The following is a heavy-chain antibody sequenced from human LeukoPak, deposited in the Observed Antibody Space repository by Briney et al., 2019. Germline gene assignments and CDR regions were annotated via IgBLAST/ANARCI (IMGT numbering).Heavy chain of an antibody. J-gene: IGHJ4*02. V-gene: IGHV3-30-3*01. Sequence: GGSLRLSCAASGVTFRSYAMSWVRQAPGKGLEWVAVVSYDGTKISYADSVKGRFTMSRDISKNTLYLQMNSLKPEDSALYYCARDRVQIWSYVGTFDSWGQGTLVTVSS. D-gene: IGHD5-18*01. CDR2: VSYDGTKI. CDR3: ARDRVQIWSYVGTFDS. CDR1: GVTFRSYA.